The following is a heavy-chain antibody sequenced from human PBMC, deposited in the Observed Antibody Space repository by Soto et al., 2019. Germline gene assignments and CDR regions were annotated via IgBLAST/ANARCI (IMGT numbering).Heavy chain of an antibody. Sequence: QLQLQESGPGLVKPSETLSLTCTVSGGSISSSSYYWGWIRQPPGKGLEWIGSIYYSGSTYYNPSLKSRVTISVDTSKNQFSLKLSSVTAADTAVYYCARRGPPGSTSCYLSCWFDPWGQGTLVTVSS. CDR2: IYYSGST. V-gene: IGHV4-39*01. CDR3: ARRGPPGSTSCYLSCWFDP. J-gene: IGHJ5*02. CDR1: GGSISSSSYY. D-gene: IGHD2-2*01.